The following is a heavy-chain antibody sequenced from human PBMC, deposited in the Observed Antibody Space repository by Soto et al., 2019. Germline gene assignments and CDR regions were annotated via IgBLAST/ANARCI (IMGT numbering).Heavy chain of an antibody. D-gene: IGHD2-15*01. CDR3: ARGIATGQLDA. J-gene: IGHJ5*02. Sequence: QVQLVQSGAEVKKPGASVKISCKASGYTFTRYTMNWVRQAPGQRLEWMGWINPDNGNTKSSQKFQDRVIITRDTTASTAYMDLSRLRYEDTAVYYCARGIATGQLDAWGQGTLVTVSS. V-gene: IGHV1-3*01. CDR1: GYTFTRYT. CDR2: INPDNGNT.